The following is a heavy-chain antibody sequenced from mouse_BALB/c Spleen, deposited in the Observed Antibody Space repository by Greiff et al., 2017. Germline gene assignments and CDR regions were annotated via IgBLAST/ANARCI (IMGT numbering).Heavy chain of an antibody. J-gene: IGHJ4*01. CDR3: ARHEGYGNYAAMDY. CDR2: ISSGGSYT. D-gene: IGHD2-10*02. V-gene: IGHV5-6*02. Sequence: EVKLVESGGDLVKPGGSLKLSCAASGFTFSSYGMSWVRQTPDKRLEWVATISSGGSYTYYPDSVKGRFTISRDNAKNTLYLQMSSLKSEDTAMYYCARHEGYGNYAAMDYWGQGTSVTVSS. CDR1: GFTFSSYG.